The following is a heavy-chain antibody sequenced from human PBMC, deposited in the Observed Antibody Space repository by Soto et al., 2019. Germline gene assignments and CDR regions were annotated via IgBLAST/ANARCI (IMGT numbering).Heavy chain of an antibody. CDR1: GFSFSRYG. CDR2: IWYDGSNQ. Sequence: QEQLVESGGGVVQPGGTLKLSCAASGFSFSRYGIHWVRQTPGKGLEWVAVIWYDGSNQYYADFVKGRFTISRDNFKNMAFLQLSSLRAEDTAVYYCTRVLSKTSGYYFGFWGQGTLVTVSS. J-gene: IGHJ4*02. CDR3: TRVLSKTSGYYFGF. V-gene: IGHV3-33*01. D-gene: IGHD4-4*01.